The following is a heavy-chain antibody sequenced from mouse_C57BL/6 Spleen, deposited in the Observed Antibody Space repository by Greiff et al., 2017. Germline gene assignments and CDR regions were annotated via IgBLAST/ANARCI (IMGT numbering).Heavy chain of an antibody. CDR3: ARDAVLYYFDY. CDR1: GFTFSSYA. Sequence: EVKLVESGGGLVKPGGSLKLSCAASGFTFSSYAMSWVRQTPEKRLEWVATISDGGSYTYYPDNVKGRFTISRDNAKNNLYLQMSHLKSEDTAMYYCARDAVLYYFDYWGQGTTLPVSS. V-gene: IGHV5-4*01. D-gene: IGHD1-1*01. J-gene: IGHJ2*01. CDR2: ISDGGSYT.